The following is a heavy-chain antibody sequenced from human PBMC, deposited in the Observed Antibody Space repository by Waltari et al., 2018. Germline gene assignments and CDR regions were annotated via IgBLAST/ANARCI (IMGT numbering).Heavy chain of an antibody. J-gene: IGHJ3*01. CDR3: ATYIGASVGTAAFDV. Sequence: QLQLQESGPTLVRPSEPLSLTCRASGVSITSNRHYWAGIRQSPGPVLEWIGTVSYSGTTYISPSLKSRVSVSRDTSKNQVSLILGSVTAADMAVYYCATYIGASVGTAAFDVWGQGTMVTVSS. D-gene: IGHD5-12*01. V-gene: IGHV4-39*01. CDR1: GVSITSNRHY. CDR2: VSYSGTT.